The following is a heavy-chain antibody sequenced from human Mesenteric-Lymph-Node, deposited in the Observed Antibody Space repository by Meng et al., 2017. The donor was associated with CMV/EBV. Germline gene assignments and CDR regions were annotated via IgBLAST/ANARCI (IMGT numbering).Heavy chain of an antibody. D-gene: IGHD3-10*01. J-gene: IGHJ1*01. CDR1: GYSFTSYW. CDR2: IHPGDSAT. Sequence: GYSFTSYWIAWVRQMPGKGLEWMGIIHPGDSATRYSPSFRGQVTISADKSITTAYLQWSSLKASDTAMYYCARRYYGSGSYAEYFQDWGQGTLVTVSS. V-gene: IGHV5-51*01. CDR3: ARRYYGSGSYAEYFQD.